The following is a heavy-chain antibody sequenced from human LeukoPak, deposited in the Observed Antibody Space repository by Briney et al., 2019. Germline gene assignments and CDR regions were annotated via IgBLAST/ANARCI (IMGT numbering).Heavy chain of an antibody. CDR1: GGSISSYY. CDR3: ARAPGIAVAGTLYYGMDV. V-gene: IGHV4-59*01. D-gene: IGHD6-19*01. Sequence: SETLSLTCTVSGGSISSYYWSWIRQPPGKGLEWIGYIYYSGSTNYNPSLKSRVTISVDTSKSQFSLKLSSVTAADTAVYYCARAPGIAVAGTLYYGMDVWGKGTTVTVSS. CDR2: IYYSGST. J-gene: IGHJ6*04.